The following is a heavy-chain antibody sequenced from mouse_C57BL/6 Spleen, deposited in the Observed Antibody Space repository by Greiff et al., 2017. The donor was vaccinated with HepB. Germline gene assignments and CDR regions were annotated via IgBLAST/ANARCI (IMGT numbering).Heavy chain of an antibody. CDR2: IYPGDGDT. CDR3: ANQQGDY. CDR1: GYAFSSSW. V-gene: IGHV1-82*01. Sequence: VKLQESGPELVKPGASVKISCKASGYAFSSSWMNWVKQRPGKGLEWIGRIYPGDGDTNYNGKFKGKATLTADKSSSTAYMQLSSLTSEDSAVYFCANQQGDYWGQGTTLTVSS. J-gene: IGHJ2*01.